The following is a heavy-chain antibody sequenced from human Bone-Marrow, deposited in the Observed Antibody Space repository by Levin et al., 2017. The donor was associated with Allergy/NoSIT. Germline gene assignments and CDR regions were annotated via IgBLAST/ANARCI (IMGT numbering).Heavy chain of an antibody. CDR2: ISWNSGDI. Sequence: SLKISCAASGFTFDDFGMHWVRQVPGKGLEWVAGISWNSGDIGYAVSVKGRFTISRDNAKNSLTLQMNSLRAEDTAVYYCARGIIGDVRVAHKEAFDIWGQGTMVTVSS. D-gene: IGHD2-8*02. J-gene: IGHJ3*02. V-gene: IGHV3-9*01. CDR3: ARGIIGDVRVAHKEAFDI. CDR1: GFTFDDFG.